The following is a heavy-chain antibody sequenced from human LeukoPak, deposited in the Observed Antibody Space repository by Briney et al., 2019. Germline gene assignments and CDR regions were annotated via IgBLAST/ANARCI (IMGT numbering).Heavy chain of an antibody. D-gene: IGHD4-23*01. Sequence: ASVKLSYKASGYTFTTYDIDWVRQATGQGLEWMGWMNPNSGNTGYAQKFQGRVTMTRNTSISTAYVELRSLRSEDTAVYYCARGPNKSDGGNSGSAWFDPWGQGTLVTVSS. V-gene: IGHV1-8*01. CDR3: ARGPNKSDGGNSGSAWFDP. J-gene: IGHJ5*02. CDR1: GYTFTTYD. CDR2: MNPNSGNT.